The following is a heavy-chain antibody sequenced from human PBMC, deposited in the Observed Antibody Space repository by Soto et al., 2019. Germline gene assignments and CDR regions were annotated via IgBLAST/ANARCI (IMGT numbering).Heavy chain of an antibody. CDR2: ISSSSSYI. CDR3: ARAVAGTPLYYYYGMDV. J-gene: IGHJ6*02. CDR1: GFTFSSYS. V-gene: IGHV3-21*01. D-gene: IGHD6-19*01. Sequence: GGSLRLSCAASGFTFSSYSMNWVRQAPGKGLEWVSSISSSSSYIYYADSVKGRFTISRDNAKNSLYLQMNSLRAEDTAVYYCARAVAGTPLYYYYGMDVWGQGTTVTVSS.